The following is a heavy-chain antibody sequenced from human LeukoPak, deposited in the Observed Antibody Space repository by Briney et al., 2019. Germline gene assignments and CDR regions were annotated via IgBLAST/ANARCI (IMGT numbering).Heavy chain of an antibody. CDR1: GYSFFGYW. D-gene: IGHD1-7*01. Sequence: GESLKISCKGSGYSFFGYWIGWVRQMPDKGLEWMGIIYPDDSGTRYSPAFQGQVTISADKSISTAYLQWSSLKASDTAMYYCARFSGTSLAKNWFDPWGQGTLVTVSS. CDR2: IYPDDSGT. CDR3: ARFSGTSLAKNWFDP. V-gene: IGHV5-51*01. J-gene: IGHJ5*02.